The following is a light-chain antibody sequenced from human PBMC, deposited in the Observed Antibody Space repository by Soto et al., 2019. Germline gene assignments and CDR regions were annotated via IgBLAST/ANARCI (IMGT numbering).Light chain of an antibody. CDR1: SSEVGGYNY. CDR2: EVS. V-gene: IGLV2-14*01. CDR3: SSYTSSSTLLV. Sequence: QSVLTQPASVSGSARQSITISCTGTSSEVGGYNYVSWYQQHPGKAPKLMIYEVSNRPSGVSNRFSGSKSGNTASLTISGLQAEDEADYYCSSYTSSSTLLVFGGGTKLTVL. J-gene: IGLJ2*01.